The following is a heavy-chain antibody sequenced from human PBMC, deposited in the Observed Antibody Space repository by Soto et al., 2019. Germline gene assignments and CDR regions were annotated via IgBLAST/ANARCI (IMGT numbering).Heavy chain of an antibody. J-gene: IGHJ5*02. CDR2: IYYSGST. CDR3: ARRGTYDFWSGYGGQFDP. V-gene: IGHV4-39*01. Sequence: SETLSLTCTVSGGSISSSSYYWGWIRQPPGKGLEWIGSIYYSGSTYYNPSLKSRVTISVDTSKNQFSLKLSSVTAADTAVYYCARRGTYDFWSGYGGQFDPWGQGTLVTVS. D-gene: IGHD3-3*01. CDR1: GGSISSSSYY.